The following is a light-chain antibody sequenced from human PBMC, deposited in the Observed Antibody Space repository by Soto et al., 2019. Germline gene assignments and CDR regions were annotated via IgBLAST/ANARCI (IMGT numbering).Light chain of an antibody. CDR2: AAS. CDR1: HSINTR. V-gene: IGKV1-39*01. CDR3: QQAFSIPLT. J-gene: IGKJ4*01. Sequence: DIQVTQSPSSLSVSVGDRVTITCRASHSINTRLNWYQQKPGKAPKLLIYAASTLQGGVPSRFSGSGSGTDFTLTINSLQPEDFATYYYQQAFSIPLTFGGGTNVEIK.